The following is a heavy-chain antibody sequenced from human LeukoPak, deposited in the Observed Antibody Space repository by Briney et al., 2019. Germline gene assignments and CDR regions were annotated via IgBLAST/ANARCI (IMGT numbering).Heavy chain of an antibody. CDR3: AKDRGY. V-gene: IGHV3-23*01. CDR2: ISGSGGSP. Sequence: GGSLRLPGVASGFTFSSFPMIWVRQAPGKGLEWVSAISGSGGSPYYADSVKGRFTISRDNSNNTLYLQMNSLRVDDTAVYFCAKDRGYWGQGTLVTVSP. J-gene: IGHJ4*02. CDR1: GFTFSSFP.